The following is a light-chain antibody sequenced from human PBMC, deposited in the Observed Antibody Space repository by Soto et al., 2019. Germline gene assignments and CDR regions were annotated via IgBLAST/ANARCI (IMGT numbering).Light chain of an antibody. CDR2: GNS. CDR1: SSNIGAGYD. V-gene: IGLV1-40*01. Sequence: QSVLTQPPSVSGAPGQRVTISCTGSSSNIGAGYDVHWYRQLPGTAPKLLIYGNSNRPSGVPDRFSGSKSGTSASLAITGLQAKDEADYDCQSYDSSLSGVVFGGGTKLTVL. J-gene: IGLJ2*01. CDR3: QSYDSSLSGVV.